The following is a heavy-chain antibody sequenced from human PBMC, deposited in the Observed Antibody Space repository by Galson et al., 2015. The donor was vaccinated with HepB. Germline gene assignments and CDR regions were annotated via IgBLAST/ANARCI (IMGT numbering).Heavy chain of an antibody. D-gene: IGHD4-11*01. CDR1: GFSFSTYA. J-gene: IGHJ6*03. Sequence: SLRLSCAASGFSFSTYAMNWVRQAPGKGLEWVSAISGSGGDTYYADSVKGRFTISRDNSKNTLYLQMNNLRAEDTAVYYCARSDYSTQKYYYYYYMDVWGKGTTVTVSS. CDR2: ISGSGGDT. CDR3: ARSDYSTQKYYYYYYMDV. V-gene: IGHV3-23*01.